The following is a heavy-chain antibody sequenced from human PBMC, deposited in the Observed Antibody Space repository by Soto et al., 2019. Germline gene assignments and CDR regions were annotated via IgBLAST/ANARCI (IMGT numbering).Heavy chain of an antibody. CDR2: IDPDGRST. CDR3: TRDLDVEGIGFHM. J-gene: IGHJ3*02. Sequence: EVQVVESGGGLVQPGGYLRLSCAASRVTFRHYWMHWVRQVPGKGLVWVSRIDPDGRSTHYADSVKGRFIISRDNAKNTVYMQMNILRVEETAVYYCTRDLDVEGIGFHMWRQGTIVTVSS. CDR1: RVTFRHYW. V-gene: IGHV3-74*01. D-gene: IGHD1-1*01.